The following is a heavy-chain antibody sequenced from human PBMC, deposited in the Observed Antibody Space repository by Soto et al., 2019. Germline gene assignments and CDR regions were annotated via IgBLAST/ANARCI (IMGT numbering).Heavy chain of an antibody. J-gene: IGHJ5*02. CDR3: AREGRHSGGMRESWFDP. CDR1: GDSISSRSHY. CDR2: IFYTGAT. V-gene: IGHV4-31*11. D-gene: IGHD3-10*01. Sequence: QVQLQESGPGLVKPSQTLSLTCAVSGDSISSRSHYWNWIRRVPGKGLEFIGYIFYTGATYYNPSLRGRISMSVDTSKNQFSLTLRSVTAADTAISYCAREGRHSGGMRESWFDPWGQGTQVTVSS.